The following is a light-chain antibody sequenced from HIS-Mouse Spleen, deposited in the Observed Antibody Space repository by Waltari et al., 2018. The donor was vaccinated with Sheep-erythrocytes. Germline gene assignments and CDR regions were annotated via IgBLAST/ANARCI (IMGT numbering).Light chain of an antibody. CDR2: GES. V-gene: IGKV3-15*01. Sequence: EIVMTQSPATLSVSPGERATLSCRARQSVSSNLAWYQQKPGQAPRLLIYGESTRATGITARFSGSGSGTEFTLTISSMQSEDFAVYYCQQYNNWPPGTFGQGTKLEIK. CDR3: QQYNNWPPGT. J-gene: IGKJ2*02. CDR1: QSVSSN.